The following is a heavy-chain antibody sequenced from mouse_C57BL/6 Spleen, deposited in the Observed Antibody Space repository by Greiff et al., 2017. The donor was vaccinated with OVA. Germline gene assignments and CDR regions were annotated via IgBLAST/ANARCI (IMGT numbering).Heavy chain of an antibody. CDR3: ARRYGSGYGYFDV. V-gene: IGHV1-52*01. D-gene: IGHD1-1*01. J-gene: IGHJ1*03. CDR1: GYTFTSYW. CDR2: IDPSDSET. Sequence: QVQLQQPGAELVRPGSSVKLSCKASGYTFTSYWMDWVKQRPKQGLEWIGNIDPSDSETHYNQKFKDKASFTVDKSSSTAYMQHSSLTSEDSAVYYCARRYGSGYGYFDVWGTGTTVTVSS.